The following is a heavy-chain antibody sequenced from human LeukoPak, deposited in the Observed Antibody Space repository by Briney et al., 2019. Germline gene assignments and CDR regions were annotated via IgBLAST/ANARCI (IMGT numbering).Heavy chain of an antibody. CDR2: ISYDGSNK. CDR1: GFTFSSYA. CDR3: ARAPSRDGYKQYFQH. V-gene: IGHV3-30-3*01. Sequence: GGSLRLSCAASGFTFSSYAMHWVRQAPGKGLEWVAVISYDGSNKYYADSVKGRFTISRDNSKNTLYLQMNSLRAEDTAVYYCARAPSRDGYKQYFQHWGQGTLVTVSS. J-gene: IGHJ1*01. D-gene: IGHD5-24*01.